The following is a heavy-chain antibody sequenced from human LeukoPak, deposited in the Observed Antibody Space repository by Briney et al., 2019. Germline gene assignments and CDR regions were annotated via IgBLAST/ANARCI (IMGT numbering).Heavy chain of an antibody. D-gene: IGHD3-3*01. J-gene: IGHJ4*02. Sequence: PGGSLRLSCAASGFTVSSNYMSWVRQAPGKGLEWVSVIYSGGSTYYADSVKGRFTISRDNSKNTLYLQMNSLRAEDTAVYYCARDPPLGYDFWSGYQGGDYWGQGTLVTVPS. CDR1: GFTVSSNY. CDR2: IYSGGST. V-gene: IGHV3-66*02. CDR3: ARDPPLGYDFWSGYQGGDY.